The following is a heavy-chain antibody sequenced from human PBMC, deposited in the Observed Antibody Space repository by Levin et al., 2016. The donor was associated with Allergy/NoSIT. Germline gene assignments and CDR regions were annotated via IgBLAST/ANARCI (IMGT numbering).Heavy chain of an antibody. Sequence: WIRQPPGKGLEWIGYIYYSGSTYYNPSLKSRVTISVDTSKNQFSLKLSSVTAADTAVYYCVRDGEPYYDSSGPQAFDIWGQGTMVTVSS. V-gene: IGHV4-31*02. CDR2: IYYSGST. J-gene: IGHJ3*02. CDR3: VRDGEPYYDSSGPQAFDI. D-gene: IGHD3-22*01.